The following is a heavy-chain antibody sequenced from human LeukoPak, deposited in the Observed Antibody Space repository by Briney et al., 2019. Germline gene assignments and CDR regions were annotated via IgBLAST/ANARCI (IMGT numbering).Heavy chain of an antibody. V-gene: IGHV1-18*01. Sequence: ASVKVSCKTSGYTFTSYGVSWVRQAPGQRLEWMGWISTYNYNTNYAQKFRGRVTLTKDTSTSTVCMELRSLRSDDTAIYYCARQVDTTMALPDYWGQGTLVTVSS. J-gene: IGHJ4*02. D-gene: IGHD5-18*01. CDR3: ARQVDTTMALPDY. CDR2: ISTYNYNT. CDR1: GYTFTSYG.